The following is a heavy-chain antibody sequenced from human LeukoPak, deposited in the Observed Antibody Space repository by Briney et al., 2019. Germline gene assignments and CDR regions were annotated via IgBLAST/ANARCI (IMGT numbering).Heavy chain of an antibody. CDR3: ARDPLTMVRGVYYYYGMDV. D-gene: IGHD3-10*01. CDR2: IYSGAST. Sequence: QPGGSLRLSCAASGLTVSSNYMSWARQAPGKGLEWVLVIYSGASTYYADSVKGRFTISRDNSKNTLYLQMNSLRAEDTAVYYCARDPLTMVRGVYYYYGMDVWGQGTTVTVSS. CDR1: GLTVSSNY. J-gene: IGHJ6*02. V-gene: IGHV3-66*01.